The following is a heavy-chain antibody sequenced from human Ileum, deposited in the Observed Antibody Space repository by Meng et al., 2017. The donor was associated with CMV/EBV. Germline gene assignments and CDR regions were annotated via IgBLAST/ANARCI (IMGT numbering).Heavy chain of an antibody. V-gene: IGHV4-34*01. CDR1: DGSLNKYL. D-gene: IGHD1-26*01. CDR3: AGGSWAAWEMLAN. CDR2: INRTGDT. J-gene: IGHJ4*02. Sequence: SETLSLTCGIFDGSLNKYLWAWIRQPPGRGLEWNGEINRTGDTAYNPSLRGRVTISVDTSKNQFSLRVTSVTAADAAMYSCAGGSWAAWEMLANWGPGTLVTVSS.